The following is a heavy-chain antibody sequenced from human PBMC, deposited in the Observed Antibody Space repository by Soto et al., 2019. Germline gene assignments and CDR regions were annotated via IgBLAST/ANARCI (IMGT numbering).Heavy chain of an antibody. D-gene: IGHD6-13*01. V-gene: IGHV5-10-1*01. J-gene: IGHJ6*02. CDR1: GYSFNSYW. Sequence: XESLRISCKGSGYSFNSYWISLVRQMRGKGLEWMGRIDPSDSYTNYSPSFQVHVTISADKSISTAYLQWSSLKASDTAMYYCARQRYSSSWYSNYYYGMDAWGQGTTVIVSS. CDR3: ARQRYSSSWYSNYYYGMDA. CDR2: IDPSDSYT.